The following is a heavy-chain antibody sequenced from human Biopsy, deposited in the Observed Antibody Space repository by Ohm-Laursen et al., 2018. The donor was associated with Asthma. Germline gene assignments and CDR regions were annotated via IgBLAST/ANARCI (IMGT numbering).Heavy chain of an antibody. CDR1: GFTFGDHW. V-gene: IGHV3-7*01. J-gene: IGHJ1*01. CDR2: IKHDGTEK. D-gene: IGHD3-3*02. CDR3: ARTFHFWSPYHAEHYQL. Sequence: LSLTCAASGFTFGDHWMSWVRQVPGKGLEWVANIKHDGTEKNHVDSLKGRFTISRDNAKNSLYLQMNSLRAEDTAVYYCARTFHFWSPYHAEHYQLWGQGTLVTVPS.